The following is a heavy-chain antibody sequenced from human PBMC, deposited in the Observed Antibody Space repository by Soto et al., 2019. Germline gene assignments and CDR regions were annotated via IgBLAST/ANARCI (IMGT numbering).Heavy chain of an antibody. J-gene: IGHJ6*02. CDR2: ISGSGGST. CDR3: ANGGNYDFWSGYYSPYKYYGMDV. V-gene: IGHV3-23*01. D-gene: IGHD3-3*01. CDR1: GFTFSSYA. Sequence: GGSLRLSCAASGFTFSSYAMSWVRQAPGKGLEWVSAISGSGGSTYYADSVKGRFTISRDNSKNTMYLQMNSLRAEDTAVYYCANGGNYDFWSGYYSPYKYYGMDVWGQGTTVTVSS.